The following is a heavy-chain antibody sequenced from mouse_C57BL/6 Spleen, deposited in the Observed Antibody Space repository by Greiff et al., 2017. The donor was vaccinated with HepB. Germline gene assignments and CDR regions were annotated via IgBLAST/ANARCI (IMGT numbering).Heavy chain of an antibody. V-gene: IGHV1-19*01. Sequence: VQLQQSGPVLVKPGASVKMSCKASGYTFTDYYMNWVKQSHGKSLEWIGVINPYNGGTSYNQKFKGKATLTVDKSSSTAYMELNSLTSEDSAVYYCAREGSSSFAYWGQGTLVTVSA. CDR3: AREGSSSFAY. D-gene: IGHD1-1*01. J-gene: IGHJ3*01. CDR2: INPYNGGT. CDR1: GYTFTDYY.